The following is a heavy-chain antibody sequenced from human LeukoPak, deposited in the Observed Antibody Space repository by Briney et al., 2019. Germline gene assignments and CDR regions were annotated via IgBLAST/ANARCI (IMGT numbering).Heavy chain of an antibody. CDR1: GFTFSTSW. D-gene: IGHD5-24*01. Sequence: GGPLRLSCVASGFTFSTSWMTWVRQAPGMGLERVANIKADGSGKYYVDSVRGRLSISRDNAKNSLYLELNNLRAEDTGVYFCARDRGWQQFDYWGQGTLVTVSS. J-gene: IGHJ4*01. CDR2: IKADGSGK. CDR3: ARDRGWQQFDY. V-gene: IGHV3-7*01.